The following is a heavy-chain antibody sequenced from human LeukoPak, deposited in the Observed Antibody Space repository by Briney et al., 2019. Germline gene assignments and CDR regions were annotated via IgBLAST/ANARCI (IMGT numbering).Heavy chain of an antibody. CDR1: GFTISSYA. J-gene: IGHJ5*01. CDR2: ISSSSSPI. V-gene: IGHV3-48*02. D-gene: IGHD1-1*01. CDR3: ARDCRLNCARQPGFDS. Sequence: PGGSLRLSCAASGFTISSYAMNWVRQAPGKGLEWVSYISSSSSPINYADSVKGRFTISRDNAKNSLYLRMNSLRDEDTAVYYCARDCRLNCARQPGFDSWGQGTLVTVSS.